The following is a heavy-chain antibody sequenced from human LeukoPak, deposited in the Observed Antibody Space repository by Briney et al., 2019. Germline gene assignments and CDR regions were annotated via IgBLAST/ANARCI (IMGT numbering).Heavy chain of an antibody. CDR2: ISGSGGST. D-gene: IGHD4-23*01. CDR1: GFTFSSYA. V-gene: IGHV3-23*01. J-gene: IGHJ4*02. Sequence: GGSLRLSCAASGFTFSSYAMSWVRQAPGKGLEWVSGISGSGGSTYYADSVKGRFTISRDNSKHTLYLQMNSLRAEDTAVYYCAKDLGSVVTPPSLDYWGQGTLVTVSS. CDR3: AKDLGSVVTPPSLDY.